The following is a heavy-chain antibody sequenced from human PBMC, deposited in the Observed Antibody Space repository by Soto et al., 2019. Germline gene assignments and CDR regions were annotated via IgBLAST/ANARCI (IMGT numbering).Heavy chain of an antibody. CDR3: ARCGYYYDSSGYQYYFDY. J-gene: IGHJ4*02. D-gene: IGHD3-22*01. Sequence: GGSLRLSCAASGFTFSTYSMNWVRQAPGKGLEWVSCMSSRSSYIYYADSVKGRFTISRDNTKNSLYLQMNSLRAEDTAIYYCARCGYYYDSSGYQYYFDYWGQGTLVTVS. V-gene: IGHV3-21*01. CDR2: MSSRSSYI. CDR1: GFTFSTYS.